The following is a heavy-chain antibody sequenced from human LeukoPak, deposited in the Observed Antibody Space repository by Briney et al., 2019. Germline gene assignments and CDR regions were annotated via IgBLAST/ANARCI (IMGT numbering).Heavy chain of an antibody. J-gene: IGHJ3*02. CDR3: AKRPRDSSGYYLGAFDI. D-gene: IGHD3-22*01. V-gene: IGHV3-23*01. CDR2: IYASGAAT. Sequence: GRSLRPSCAASGFTFSSYAMTWVRHAPGKGQEWVSGIYASGAATHYADTVKGRFTISRDNSKNTLYLQMNTLRAEDTAVYYCAKRPRDSSGYYLGAFDIWGQGTMVTVSS. CDR1: GFTFSSYA.